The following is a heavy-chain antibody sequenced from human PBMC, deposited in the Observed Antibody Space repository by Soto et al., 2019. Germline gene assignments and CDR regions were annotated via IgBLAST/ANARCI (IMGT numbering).Heavy chain of an antibody. V-gene: IGHV3-74*03. CDR2: INTDETST. CDR3: ARDPTHYDTLTGFSYHAFDI. D-gene: IGHD3-9*01. Sequence: EVQLVESGGGLVQPGGSLRLSCAASGFTFGNYWMHWVRQATGKGLVWISHINTDETSTTYADSVKGRFTISRDNAGNTLYLQMNSLRAEDTAVYYCARDPTHYDTLTGFSYHAFDIWGQGTKVTVSS. J-gene: IGHJ3*02. CDR1: GFTFGNYW.